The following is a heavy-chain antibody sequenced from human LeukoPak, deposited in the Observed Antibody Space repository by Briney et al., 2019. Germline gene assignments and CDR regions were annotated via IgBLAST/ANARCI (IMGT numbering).Heavy chain of an antibody. CDR2: IKSKTDGGTT. V-gene: IGHV3-15*01. J-gene: IGHJ4*02. Sequence: PGGSLRLSCAASGCTFSNAWMSWVRQAPGKGLEWVGRIKSKTDGGTTDYAAPVKGRFTISRDDSKNTLYLQMNGLKTEDTAVYYCTTAVGYASTYFDYWGQGTLVTVSS. CDR3: TTAVGYASTYFDY. D-gene: IGHD5-12*01. CDR1: GCTFSNAW.